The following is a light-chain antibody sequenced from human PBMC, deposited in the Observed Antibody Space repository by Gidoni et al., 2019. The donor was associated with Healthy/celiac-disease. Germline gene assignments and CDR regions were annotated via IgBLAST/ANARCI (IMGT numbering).Light chain of an antibody. CDR2: AAS. CDR3: QQSYSTPRT. V-gene: IGKV1-39*01. J-gene: IGKJ1*01. Sequence: IPMTQSPSSLSASVGDRVTIPCRASQSISSHLNWYQQKPGKAPKLLIYAASSLQSGVPSRFSGSGSGTDFTLTISSLQPEDFATYYCQQSYSTPRTFGQGTKVEIK. CDR1: QSISSH.